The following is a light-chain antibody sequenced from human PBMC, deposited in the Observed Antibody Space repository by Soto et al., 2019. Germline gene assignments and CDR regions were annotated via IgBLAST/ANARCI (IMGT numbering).Light chain of an antibody. CDR3: QQRSNWPIT. CDR1: RSVSSY. V-gene: IGKV3-11*01. Sequence: ILLTQSPATLSLSPREGATLSCSGSRSVSSYSAWYQQKPGQAPSLLIDDASNRATGIPARFSGSGSGTDFTLTIGSLEPEDFAVYYCQQRSNWPITFGQGTRLEIK. CDR2: DAS. J-gene: IGKJ5*01.